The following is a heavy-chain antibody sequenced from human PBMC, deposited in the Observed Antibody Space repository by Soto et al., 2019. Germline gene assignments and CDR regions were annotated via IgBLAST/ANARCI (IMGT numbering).Heavy chain of an antibody. CDR1: GFDISSAA. CDR2: ISGSCRST. D-gene: IGHD3-10*01. Sequence: PGGPLSLSRSTSGFDISSAALRRASPGPGKGLEWVSAISGSCRSTYYADFVKGRFTISRHNSKNTQYLQMNSLRAEDTAVYYCANIPETYYFYYSCPGQRYVLSGQG. V-gene: IGHV3-23*01. J-gene: IGHJ3*01. CDR3: ANIPETYYFYYSCPGQRYVL.